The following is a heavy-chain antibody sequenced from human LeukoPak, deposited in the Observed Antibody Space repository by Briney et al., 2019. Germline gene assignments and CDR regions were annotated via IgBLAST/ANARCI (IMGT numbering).Heavy chain of an antibody. V-gene: IGHV1-69*06. CDR3: ARAGKLYYGSGSPRSYFDY. CDR1: GGTFSSYA. J-gene: IGHJ4*02. D-gene: IGHD3-10*01. CDR2: IIPIFGTA. Sequence: ASVKVSCKASGGTFSSYAISWVRQAPGQGLEWMGGIIPIFGTANYAQKFQGRVTMTADKSTSTAYMELSSLRSEDTAVYYCARAGKLYYGSGSPRSYFDYWGQGTLVTVSS.